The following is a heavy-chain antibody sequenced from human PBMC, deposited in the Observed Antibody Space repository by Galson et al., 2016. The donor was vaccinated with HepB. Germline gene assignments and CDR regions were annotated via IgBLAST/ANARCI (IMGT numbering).Heavy chain of an antibody. CDR2: FGDGGDI. Sequence: SLRLSCAASGFIFSSYAMTWVRQAPGEGPEWVSTFGDGGDIYYADSVKGRFTISRDNSRNTLYLQMNSLRADDTAVYYCAGVPSGKRLDYWGQGTLVTVSS. J-gene: IGHJ4*02. CDR3: AGVPSGKRLDY. V-gene: IGHV3-23*01. CDR1: GFIFSSYA. D-gene: IGHD2-2*01.